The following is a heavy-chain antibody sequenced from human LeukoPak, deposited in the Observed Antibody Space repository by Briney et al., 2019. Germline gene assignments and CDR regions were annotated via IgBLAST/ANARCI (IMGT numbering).Heavy chain of an antibody. CDR3: AKGDSN. Sequence: GGSLRLSCTTYGFILSDYGFNWVRQAPGKGLEWVALIRNDIPKDGINKYYADSVRGRFTISRDNSKNTVYLQMNSLRVADTAMYYCAKGDSNWGQGTLVTVSS. CDR1: GFILSDYG. J-gene: IGHJ4*02. D-gene: IGHD6-13*01. CDR2: IPKDGINK. V-gene: IGHV3-30*02.